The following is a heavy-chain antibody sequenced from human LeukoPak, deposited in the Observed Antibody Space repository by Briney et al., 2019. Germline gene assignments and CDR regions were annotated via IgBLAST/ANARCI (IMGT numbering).Heavy chain of an antibody. CDR3: ARSSSYSPYYFDS. V-gene: IGHV5-51*01. D-gene: IGHD3-22*01. Sequence: GESLEISCKGSGYSFTKNWIGWVRQMPGKGLEWMGIIYPPDSDTRYGRSFQGQVTISVDESITTAYLQWSSLKASDTAMYYCARSSSYSPYYFDSWGQGTLVTVSS. CDR1: GYSFTKNW. J-gene: IGHJ4*02. CDR2: IYPPDSDT.